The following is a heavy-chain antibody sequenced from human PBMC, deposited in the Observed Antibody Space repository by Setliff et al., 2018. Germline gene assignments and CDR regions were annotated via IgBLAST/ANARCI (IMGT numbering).Heavy chain of an antibody. CDR3: AREKVVVVSATSYHYYMDV. D-gene: IGHD2-15*01. CDR1: GYTFINYD. J-gene: IGHJ6*03. Sequence: ASVKVSCKASGYTFINYDINWVRQATGQGLEWMGWMNPNSGNTGYAQKFQGRVTMTRNTSISTAYMELSSLRSDDTAVYYCAREKVVVVSATSYHYYMDVWGKGTTVTVSS. V-gene: IGHV1-8*01. CDR2: MNPNSGNT.